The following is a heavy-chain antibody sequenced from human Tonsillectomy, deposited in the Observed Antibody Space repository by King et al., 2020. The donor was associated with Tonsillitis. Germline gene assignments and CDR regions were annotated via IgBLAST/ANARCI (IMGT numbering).Heavy chain of an antibody. CDR1: GGSSRSNY. D-gene: IGHD3-3*01. Sequence: QLQESGPGLVKPSETLALTCTGSGGSSRSNYCSWIRQPPGYGLEWVGYSYYSGGTNHNPSLMSRVTISVDTSKTQFSLRLTSVTAADTAVYYCARHIGASRAFDIWGQGTMVTVSS. J-gene: IGHJ3*02. CDR3: ARHIGASRAFDI. V-gene: IGHV4-59*01. CDR2: SYYSGGT.